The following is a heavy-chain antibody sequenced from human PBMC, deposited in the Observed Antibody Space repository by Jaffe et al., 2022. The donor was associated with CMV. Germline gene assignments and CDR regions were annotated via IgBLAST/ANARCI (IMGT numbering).Heavy chain of an antibody. CDR1: GGSISSSSYY. D-gene: IGHD3-16*01. V-gene: IGHV4-39*01. CDR3: ARHALGFYDYVWGTPYYFDY. J-gene: IGHJ4*02. CDR2: IYYSGST. Sequence: QLQLQESGPGLVKPSETLSLTCTVSGGSISSSSYYWGWIRQPPGKGLEWIGSIYYSGSTYYNPSLKSRVTISVDTSKNQFSLKLSSVTAADTAVYYCARHALGFYDYVWGTPYYFDYWGQGTLVTVSS.